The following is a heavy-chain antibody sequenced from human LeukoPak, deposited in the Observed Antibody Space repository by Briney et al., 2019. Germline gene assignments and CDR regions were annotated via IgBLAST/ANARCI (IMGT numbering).Heavy chain of an antibody. V-gene: IGHV1-46*01. Sequence: ASVKVSCKASGYTFTSYYMHWVREAPGQGLEWMGIINPSGGSTSYAQKFQGRVTMTRDMSTSTVYMELSSLRSEDTAVYYCARYTRLGAARLTSAYYFDYWGQGALVTVSS. J-gene: IGHJ4*02. CDR2: INPSGGST. CDR3: ARYTRLGAARLTSAYYFDY. CDR1: GYTFTSYY. D-gene: IGHD6-6*01.